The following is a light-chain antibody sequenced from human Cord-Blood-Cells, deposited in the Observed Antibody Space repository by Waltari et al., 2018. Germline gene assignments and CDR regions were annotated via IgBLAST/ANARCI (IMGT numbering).Light chain of an antibody. CDR1: QSVSSSY. V-gene: IGKV3-20*01. J-gene: IGKJ2*01. Sequence: DIVLTQSPGTLSLSLGERATLSCRASQSVSSSYLAWYQQKPGQAPRLLIYGASSRATGIPDRFSGSGSGTDFTLTISRLEPEDFAVYYCQQYGSSPTFGHGTKLEIK. CDR3: QQYGSSPT. CDR2: GAS.